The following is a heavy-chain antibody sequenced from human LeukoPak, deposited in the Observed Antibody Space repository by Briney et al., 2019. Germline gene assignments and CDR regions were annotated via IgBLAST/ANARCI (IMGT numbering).Heavy chain of an antibody. Sequence: GGSLRLSCAASGFTFSSYGMHWVRQAPGKGLEWVAVISYDGSNKYYADSVKGRFTISRDNSKNTLYLQMNSLRAKDTAVYYCAKEYSPLTYYYDSSGYYPDYWGQGTLVTVSS. J-gene: IGHJ4*02. CDR2: ISYDGSNK. CDR3: AKEYSPLTYYYDSSGYYPDY. CDR1: GFTFSSYG. D-gene: IGHD3-22*01. V-gene: IGHV3-30*18.